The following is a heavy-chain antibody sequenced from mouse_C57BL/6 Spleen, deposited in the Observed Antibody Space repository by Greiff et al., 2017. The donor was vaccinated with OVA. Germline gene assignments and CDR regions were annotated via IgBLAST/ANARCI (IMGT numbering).Heavy chain of an antibody. CDR1: GFNFKDDY. J-gene: IGHJ2*01. D-gene: IGHD1-1*01. CDR2: IDPENGDT. CDR3: TTCFSTTVVGDY. V-gene: IGHV14-4*01. Sequence: EVQLQQSGAELVRPGASVKLSCTASGFNFKDDYMHWVKQRPEQGLEWIGWIDPENGDTEYVSQFQGKATITADPSSNTAYLKLSSLTSDDTAVDYCTTCFSTTVVGDYWGQGTTLTVSS.